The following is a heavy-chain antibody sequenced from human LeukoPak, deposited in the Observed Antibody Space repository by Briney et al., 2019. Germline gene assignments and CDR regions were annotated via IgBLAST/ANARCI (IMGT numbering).Heavy chain of an antibody. CDR3: ARDHNYAFDN. Sequence: PGGSLRLSCAASGFTFSYYSMTRDRQAQGKGLEWISDIGISSGNTKYADSVKGRFTISGDNAKNSLYLQMNSLRVGDTAVYYCARDHNYAFDNWGQGTLVTVSS. V-gene: IGHV3-48*04. D-gene: IGHD1-1*01. CDR1: GFTFSYYS. CDR2: IGISSGNT. J-gene: IGHJ4*02.